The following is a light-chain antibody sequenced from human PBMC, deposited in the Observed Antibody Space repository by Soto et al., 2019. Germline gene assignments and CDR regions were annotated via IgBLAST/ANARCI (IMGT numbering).Light chain of an antibody. V-gene: IGLV2-8*01. J-gene: IGLJ1*01. CDR3: KSYAGSNTYV. Sequence: QSVLTQPPSASGSPGQSVTISCTGTKSDIGVYDFVSWYQHHPGKVPRLIIYEVVQRPSGVPDRFSGSKPGNTASLTVSGLQAADEADYFCKSYAGSNTYVFGSGTKVTVL. CDR1: KSDIGVYDF. CDR2: EVV.